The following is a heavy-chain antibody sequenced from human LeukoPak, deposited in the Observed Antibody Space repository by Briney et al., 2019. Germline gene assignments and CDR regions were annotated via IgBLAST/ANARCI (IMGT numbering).Heavy chain of an antibody. CDR1: GGSFSGYY. D-gene: IGHD6-19*01. V-gene: IGHV4-34*01. CDR3: ARHGYSSGWVRASDAFDI. Sequence: TSETLSLTCAVYGGSFSGYYWSWIRQPPGKGLEWIGEINHSGSTNYNPSLKSRVTISVDTSKNQFSLKLSSVTAADTAVYYCARHGYSSGWVRASDAFDIWGQGTMVTVSS. J-gene: IGHJ3*02. CDR2: INHSGST.